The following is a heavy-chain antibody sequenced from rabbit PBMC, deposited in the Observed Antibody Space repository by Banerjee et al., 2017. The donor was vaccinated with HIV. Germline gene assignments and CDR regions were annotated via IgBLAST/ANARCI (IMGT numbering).Heavy chain of an antibody. Sequence: QSLEESGGDLVKPGASLTLTCTASGFDFSSYGVSWVRQATGKGLEWIGYIDPVFGSTYYASWVNGRFTISISKASWTTVTLQMTSLTAADTASYFCARDLAGVIGWNFNLWGQGTLVTVS. CDR3: ARDLAGVIGWNFNL. V-gene: IGHV1S40*01. J-gene: IGHJ4*01. CDR1: GFDFSSYG. D-gene: IGHD4-1*01. CDR2: IDPVFGST.